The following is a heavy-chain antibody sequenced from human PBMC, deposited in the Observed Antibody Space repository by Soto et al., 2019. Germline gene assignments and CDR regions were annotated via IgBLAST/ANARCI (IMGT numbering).Heavy chain of an antibody. J-gene: IGHJ5*02. V-gene: IGHV4-31*03. CDR2: ISYSGST. CDR3: AIVGVSVTGPTRFDP. D-gene: IGHD1-7*01. Sequence: SETLSLTCSVSGGSVSSAPYYWSWIRQHPEKGLEWIGYISYSGSTYYNPSLKGRVTVSVDTSNNQFSLKLSSVTAADTAVYYCAIVGVSVTGPTRFDPSGQGTLVTVS. CDR1: GGSVSSAPYY.